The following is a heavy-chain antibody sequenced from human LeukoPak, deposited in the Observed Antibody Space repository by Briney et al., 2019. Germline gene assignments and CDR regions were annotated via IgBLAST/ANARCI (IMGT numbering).Heavy chain of an antibody. V-gene: IGHV3-9*01. D-gene: IGHD6-19*01. Sequence: PGGSLRLSCAASGFTFDDYGMHWVRQAPGKGLEWVSGISWNSGSIGYADSVKGRFTISRDNAKNSLYLQMNSLRAEDTALYYCAKSAAGWLVRLDYWGQGTLVTVSS. CDR3: AKSAAGWLVRLDY. J-gene: IGHJ4*02. CDR2: ISWNSGSI. CDR1: GFTFDDYG.